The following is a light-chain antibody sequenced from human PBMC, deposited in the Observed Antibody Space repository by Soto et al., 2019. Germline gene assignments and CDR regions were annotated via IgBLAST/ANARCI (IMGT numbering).Light chain of an antibody. CDR3: QQRYTRPPT. CDR1: ESVSDF. CDR2: ETS. Sequence: EIVLTQSPATLSLSPGERATLSCRASESVSDFVAWYQQKPGQAPRLLIYETSNRATGIPPRFSGSGSGTDFTLTISRLEPEDFAVYYCQQRYTRPPTFGQGTKLEIK. J-gene: IGKJ2*01. V-gene: IGKV3-11*01.